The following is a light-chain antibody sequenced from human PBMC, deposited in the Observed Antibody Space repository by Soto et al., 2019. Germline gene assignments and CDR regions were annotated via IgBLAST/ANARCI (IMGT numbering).Light chain of an antibody. Sequence: DIQMTQSPSSLSASVGDRVTISCRASGEISNYLAWYQQKPGSAPTLLIYGATTVQSGVPSRFSGSGSGTEFTLTISSLQPEDVATYYCQKYGASPLTFGGGTKVDI. CDR2: GAT. CDR3: QKYGASPLT. J-gene: IGKJ4*01. CDR1: GEISNY. V-gene: IGKV1-27*01.